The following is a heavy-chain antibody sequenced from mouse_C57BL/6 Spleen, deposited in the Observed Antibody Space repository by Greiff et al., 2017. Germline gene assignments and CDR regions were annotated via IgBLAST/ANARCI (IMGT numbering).Heavy chain of an antibody. CDR1: GYTFTSYT. CDR3: ARITTVVAPDY. CDR2: INPSSGYT. D-gene: IGHD1-1*01. J-gene: IGHJ2*01. V-gene: IGHV1-4*01. Sequence: QVQLKQSGAELARPGASVKMSCKASGYTFTSYTMHWVKQRPGQGLEWIGYINPSSGYTKYNQKFKDKATLTADKSSSTAYMQLSSLTSEDSAVYYCARITTVVAPDYWGQGTTLTVSS.